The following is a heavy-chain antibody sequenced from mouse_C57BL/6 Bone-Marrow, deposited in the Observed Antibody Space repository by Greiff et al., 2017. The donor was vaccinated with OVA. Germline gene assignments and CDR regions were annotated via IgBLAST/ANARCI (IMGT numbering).Heavy chain of an antibody. Sequence: QVQLQQPGAELVKPGASVKLSCKASGYTFTSYWMHWVKQRPGQGLEWIGMIHPNSGSTNYNEKFKSKATLTVDKSSSTAYMQLSSLTSEDSAVYYCARPYDYDRDYYAMDDWGQGTSVTVSS. V-gene: IGHV1-64*01. J-gene: IGHJ4*01. D-gene: IGHD2-4*01. CDR3: ARPYDYDRDYYAMDD. CDR1: GYTFTSYW. CDR2: IHPNSGST.